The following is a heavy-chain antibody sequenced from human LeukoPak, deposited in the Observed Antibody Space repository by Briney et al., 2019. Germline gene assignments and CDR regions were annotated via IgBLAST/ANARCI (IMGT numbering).Heavy chain of an antibody. J-gene: IGHJ5*02. V-gene: IGHV3-48*03. CDR2: ISDGGKTK. CDR3: ARDYSGWSLDP. D-gene: IGHD5-12*01. Sequence: SGGSLRLSCVASGFILSSSEMNWVRQAPGKGLEWVSYISDGGKTKYSADSVKGRFTISRDNAKNSLYLQMNSLRAEDTAVYYCARDYSGWSLDPWGQGTLVTVSS. CDR1: GFILSSSE.